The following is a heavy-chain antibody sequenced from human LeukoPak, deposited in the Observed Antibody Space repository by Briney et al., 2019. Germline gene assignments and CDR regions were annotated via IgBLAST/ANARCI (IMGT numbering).Heavy chain of an antibody. CDR1: GYSISSGYY. J-gene: IGHJ4*02. CDR3: ARAPPLIAAAGRGGYYDSSGYPDY. Sequence: SETLSLTCTVSGYSISSGYYWGWIRQPPGKGLEWIGNIYHSGSTYYNPSLKSRVTISLDTSKNQFSLKLSSVTAADTAVYYCARAPPLIAAAGRGGYYDSSGYPDYWGQGTLVTVSS. V-gene: IGHV4-38-2*02. D-gene: IGHD3-22*01. CDR2: IYHSGST.